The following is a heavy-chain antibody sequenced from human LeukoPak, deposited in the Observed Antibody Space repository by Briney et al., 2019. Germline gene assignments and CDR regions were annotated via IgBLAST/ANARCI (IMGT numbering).Heavy chain of an antibody. CDR3: ARVDWFPGPFFDY. CDR2: ISYDGSNK. Sequence: VQPGRSLRLSCAASGFTFSSYGMHWVRQAPGKGLEWVAVISYDGSNKYYADSVKGRFTISRDNSKNTLYLQMNSLRAEDTAVYYCARVDWFPGPFFDYWGQGTLVTVSS. V-gene: IGHV3-30*03. D-gene: IGHD3-9*01. J-gene: IGHJ4*02. CDR1: GFTFSSYG.